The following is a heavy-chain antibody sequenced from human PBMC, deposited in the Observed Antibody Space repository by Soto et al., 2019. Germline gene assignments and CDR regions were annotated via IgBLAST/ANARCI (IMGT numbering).Heavy chain of an antibody. CDR2: ISSSGSTI. Sequence: PGGSLRLSCAASGFTFSSYEMNWVRQAPGKGLEWVSYISSSGSTIYYADSVKGRFTISRDNAKNSLYLQMNSLRTEDTAVYYCARDSSSWYNWFDPWGQGTLVTVSS. V-gene: IGHV3-48*03. J-gene: IGHJ5*02. CDR3: ARDSSSWYNWFDP. CDR1: GFTFSSYE. D-gene: IGHD6-13*01.